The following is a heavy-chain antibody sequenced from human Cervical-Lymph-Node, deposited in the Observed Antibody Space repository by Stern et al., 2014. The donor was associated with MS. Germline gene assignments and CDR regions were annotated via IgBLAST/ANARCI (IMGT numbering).Heavy chain of an antibody. CDR2: IFPRDSNT. D-gene: IGHD5-12*01. V-gene: IGHV5-51*03. CDR1: GYLFDDYW. Sequence: VQLVQSGAEVKKPGESLKISCEASGYLFDDYWIGWVRQMSGRGLELVAIIFPRDSNTRYSPSVQGPVTISADQSISTAFLQWSSLKPANTALYYGARSPATPSGYDRFDYWGQGALVTVSS. CDR3: ARSPATPSGYDRFDY. J-gene: IGHJ4*02.